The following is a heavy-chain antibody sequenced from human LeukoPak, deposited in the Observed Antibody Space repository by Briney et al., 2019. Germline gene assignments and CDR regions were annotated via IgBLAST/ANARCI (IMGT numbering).Heavy chain of an antibody. V-gene: IGHV3-48*01. CDR3: AINGDYGRYYYMDV. Sequence: GGSLRLSCAASGFSFSSHSMNWVRQAPGKGLEWVSYISSSSSTIYYADSVKGRFTISRDNAKNSLYLQMNSLRAEDTAVYYCAINGDYGRYYYMDVWGKGTTVTVSS. CDR2: ISSSSSTI. CDR1: GFSFSSHS. J-gene: IGHJ6*03. D-gene: IGHD4-17*01.